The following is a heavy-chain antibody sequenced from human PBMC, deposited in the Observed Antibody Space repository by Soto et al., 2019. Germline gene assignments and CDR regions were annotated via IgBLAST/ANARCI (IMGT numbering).Heavy chain of an antibody. J-gene: IGHJ4*02. CDR1: GFSFGDYW. CDR3: ARDEPHYYVAGSYKH. V-gene: IGHV3-7*01. Sequence: EVQLVESGGDWVQPGGSLRLSCVGSGFSFGDYWMTWVRQVPGQGPEWVANINTDGNERYYVDFVEDRFSISRDNAKKSVFLEMNRLRADDTAVYVCARDEPHYYVAGSYKHWGRGALVSVSS. D-gene: IGHD3-10*01. CDR2: INTDGNER.